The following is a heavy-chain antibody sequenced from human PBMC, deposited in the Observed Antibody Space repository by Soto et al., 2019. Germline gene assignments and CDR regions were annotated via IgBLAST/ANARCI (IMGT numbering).Heavy chain of an antibody. D-gene: IGHD3-9*01. J-gene: IGHJ6*02. CDR1: GGSISSGGNS. CDR2: IYHSGST. V-gene: IGHV4-30-2*01. Sequence: PSETLSLTCAVSGGSISSGGNSWSWIRQPPGKGLEWIGYIYHSGSTYYNPSLKSRVTISVDRSKNQFYLKLSSVTAADTAVYYCARDGSSVLTGSLAGMDVWGQGTTVTVSS. CDR3: ARDGSSVLTGSLAGMDV.